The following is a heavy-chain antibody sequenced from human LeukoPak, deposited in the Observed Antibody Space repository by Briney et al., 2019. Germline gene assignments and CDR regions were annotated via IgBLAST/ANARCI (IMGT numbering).Heavy chain of an antibody. D-gene: IGHD6-19*01. Sequence: GASVKVSCKASGYTSTTYYMHWVRQAPGQGLEWMGIINPSSGSTSYAQKFQGRVTMTRDTSTSTVYMELSSLRSEDTAVYYCAIKDSSGWYEEAWGQGTLVTVSS. CDR3: AIKDSSGWYEEA. J-gene: IGHJ5*02. CDR2: INPSSGST. V-gene: IGHV1-46*01. CDR1: GYTSTTYY.